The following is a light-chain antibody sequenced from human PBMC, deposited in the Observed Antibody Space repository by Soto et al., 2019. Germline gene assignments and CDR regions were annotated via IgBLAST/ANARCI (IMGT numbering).Light chain of an antibody. CDR1: QSISSW. J-gene: IGKJ1*01. Sequence: QSISSWLAWYQQKPGKAPKFLIYKASSLESGVPSRFIGIGAGNGIRLTIGVLESEVIPASYRWEYALSCQAFGQGTKVDIK. CDR3: WEYALSCQA. V-gene: IGKV1-5*03. CDR2: KAS.